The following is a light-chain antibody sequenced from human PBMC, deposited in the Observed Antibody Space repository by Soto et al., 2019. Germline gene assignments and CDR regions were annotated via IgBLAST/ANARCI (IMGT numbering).Light chain of an antibody. Sequence: DIQMTQSPSTLSSSVGDRVTITCRASETISSWLAWYRQKPGKAPKLLMYKASTLESGVPSRFRGSGSGTEFTLIISSLKPDDFETYYCQQYNSYPLTFGGGTKVDI. CDR2: KAS. CDR1: ETISSW. CDR3: QQYNSYPLT. J-gene: IGKJ4*01. V-gene: IGKV1-5*03.